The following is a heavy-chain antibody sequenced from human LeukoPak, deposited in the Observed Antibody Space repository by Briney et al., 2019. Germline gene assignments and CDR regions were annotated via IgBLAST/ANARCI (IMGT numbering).Heavy chain of an antibody. CDR1: GDSVSSNSAA. V-gene: IGHV6-1*01. CDR3: ARDQIPVLRFLEWSSEDAFDI. Sequence: SQTLSLTCAISGDSVSSNSAAWNWIRQSPSRGLEWLGRTYYRSKWYNDYAVSVKSRITINPDTSKNQFSLQLNSVTPEDTAVYYCARDQIPVLRFLEWSSEDAFDIWGQGTMVTVSS. CDR2: TYYRSKWYN. D-gene: IGHD3-3*01. J-gene: IGHJ3*02.